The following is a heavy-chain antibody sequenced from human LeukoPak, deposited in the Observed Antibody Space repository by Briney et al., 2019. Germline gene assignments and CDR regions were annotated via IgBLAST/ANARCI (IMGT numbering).Heavy chain of an antibody. CDR3: ARPRGYGGNSEIDY. J-gene: IGHJ4*02. CDR1: GYTFTGYY. D-gene: IGHD4-23*01. CDR2: INPNSGGT. V-gene: IGHV1-2*02. Sequence: GASVKVSCKASGYTFTGYYMHWVRQAPGQELEWMGWINPNSGGTNYAQKFQGRVTMTRDTSISTAYMELSRLRSDDTAVYYCARPRGYGGNSEIDYWGQGTLVTVSS.